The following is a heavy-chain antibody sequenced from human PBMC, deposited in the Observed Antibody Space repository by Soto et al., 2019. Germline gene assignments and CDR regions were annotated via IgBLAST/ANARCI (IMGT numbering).Heavy chain of an antibody. Sequence: LSLTCTVSGASITGTAYWSWIRQPSGKGLEWIGRFSLSGTTNYNPSLRSRVTMSADVSKNQFSLRLTSVTAADTALYYCARGMTPPGAPAWYYFDSWGQGTLVTVSS. CDR2: FSLSGTT. CDR3: ARGMTPPGAPAWYYFDS. J-gene: IGHJ4*02. D-gene: IGHD2-8*02. V-gene: IGHV4-4*07. CDR1: GASITGTAY.